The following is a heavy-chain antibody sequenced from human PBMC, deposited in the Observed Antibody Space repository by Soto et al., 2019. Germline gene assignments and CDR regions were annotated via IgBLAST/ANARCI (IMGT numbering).Heavy chain of an antibody. CDR1: GFTFSNHW. Sequence: EVHLVESGGGLVQPGGSLRLSCVGSGFTFSNHWMNWVRQAPGKGLEWVANIKADGSEKYYVDSVKGRFTISRDNAKNSLYLQMHSLTAEHTAVYYCARARGVDFWGQGTQVTVSS. CDR3: ARARGVDF. J-gene: IGHJ4*02. V-gene: IGHV3-7*03. CDR2: IKADGSEK. D-gene: IGHD3-16*01.